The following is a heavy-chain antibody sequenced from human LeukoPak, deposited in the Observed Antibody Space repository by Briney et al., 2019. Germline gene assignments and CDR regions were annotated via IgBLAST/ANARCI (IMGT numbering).Heavy chain of an antibody. Sequence: GGSLRLSCAASGFTFRNYVIHWVRQAPGKGLEWVAVTSSDLNVKLYADSVKGRFTIFRDNSRSTLYLQMNSLRPEDTAIYYCAREGYYGSGSPPSLYFDYWGQGTLVTVSS. CDR1: GFTFRNYV. J-gene: IGHJ4*02. D-gene: IGHD3-10*01. V-gene: IGHV3-30-3*01. CDR3: AREGYYGSGSPPSLYFDY. CDR2: TSSDLNVK.